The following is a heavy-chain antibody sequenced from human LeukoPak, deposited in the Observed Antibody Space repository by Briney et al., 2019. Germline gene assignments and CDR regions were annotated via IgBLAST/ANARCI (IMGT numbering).Heavy chain of an antibody. V-gene: IGHV3-23*01. CDR3: XXXXXXRXLEWLSGGGYAFDI. D-gene: IGHD3-3*01. J-gene: IGHJ3*02. CDR2: ISGSGGST. CDR1: GFTFSSYA. Sequence: GGSLRLSCAASGFTFSSYAMSWVRQAPGKGLEWVSAISGSGGSTYYADSVKGRFTISRDNSKNTLYLQMNSLRAEDTAVYYCXXXXXXRXLEWLSGGGYAFDIWGQGTMVTVSS.